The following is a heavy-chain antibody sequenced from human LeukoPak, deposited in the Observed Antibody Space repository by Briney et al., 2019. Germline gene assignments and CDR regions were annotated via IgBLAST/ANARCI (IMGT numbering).Heavy chain of an antibody. CDR3: AKARVVAGTNWFDP. D-gene: IGHD6-19*01. CDR1: GFTFSSYA. CDR2: ISGSGGST. Sequence: GGSLRLSCAASGFTFSSYAMSWVRQAPGKGLEWVSAISGSGGSTYYADSVKGRFTISRDNSKNMLYLQMNSLRAEDTAVYYCAKARVVAGTNWFDPWGQGTLVTVSS. V-gene: IGHV3-23*01. J-gene: IGHJ5*02.